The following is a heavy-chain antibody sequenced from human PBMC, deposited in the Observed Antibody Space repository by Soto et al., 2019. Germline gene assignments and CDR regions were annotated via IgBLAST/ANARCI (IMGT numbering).Heavy chain of an antibody. D-gene: IGHD3-10*01. CDR1: GGFFSGYY. CDR2: INHSGST. CDR3: ARALWFGELLTPYYYYGMDV. V-gene: IGHV4-34*01. Sequence: SETLSLTCAVYGGFFSGYYWSWIRQPPGKGLEWIGEINHSGSTNYNPSLKSRVTISVDTSKNQFSLKLSSVTAADTAVYYCARALWFGELLTPYYYYGMDVWGQGTTVTVSS. J-gene: IGHJ6*02.